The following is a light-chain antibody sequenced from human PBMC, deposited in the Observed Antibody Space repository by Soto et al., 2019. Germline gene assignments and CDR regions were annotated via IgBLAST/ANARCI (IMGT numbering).Light chain of an antibody. J-gene: IGKJ4*01. CDR2: AAS. CDR3: QHYHSYPLT. Sequence: DIQMTQSPSSLSASVGDTVTITCRASQDITNYVAWFQQRPGQAPKSLIYAASSLQSGVTSKFSGSDSGTHFTLTINSLQPEDFATYYCQHYHSYPLTFGGGTKVDNK. V-gene: IGKV1-16*02. CDR1: QDITNY.